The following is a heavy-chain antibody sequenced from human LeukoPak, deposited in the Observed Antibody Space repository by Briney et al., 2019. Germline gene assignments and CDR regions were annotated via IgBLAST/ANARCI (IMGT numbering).Heavy chain of an antibody. CDR3: AKDGLQSLEWLPPLNC. J-gene: IGHJ4*02. CDR2: ISGNAGST. D-gene: IGHD3-3*01. CDR1: GFTLSSYA. V-gene: IGHV3-23*01. Sequence: PGGSLRLSCAASGFTLSSYAMSWVRQAPGKGLEWVSLISGNAGSTYYADSVKGRFTISRDITKNTLYLQMNSLRAEDTATYYCAKDGLQSLEWLPPLNCWGQGTLVTVSS.